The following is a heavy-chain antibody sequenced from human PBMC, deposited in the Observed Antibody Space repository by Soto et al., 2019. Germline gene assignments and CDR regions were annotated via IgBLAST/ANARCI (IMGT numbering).Heavy chain of an antibody. V-gene: IGHV3-33*01. Sequence: QVQLVESGGGVVQPGRSLRLSCAASGFTFSSYGMHWVRQAPGKGLEWVAVIWYDGSNKYYADSVKGRFTISRDNSKNTLYLQMKSMRAEDTAVYYCAREDTAMIPYYYYGMDVWGQGTTVTVSS. CDR3: AREDTAMIPYYYYGMDV. D-gene: IGHD5-18*01. CDR1: GFTFSSYG. J-gene: IGHJ6*02. CDR2: IWYDGSNK.